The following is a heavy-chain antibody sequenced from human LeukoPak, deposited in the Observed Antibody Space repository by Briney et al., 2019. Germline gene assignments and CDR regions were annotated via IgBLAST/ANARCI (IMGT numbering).Heavy chain of an antibody. D-gene: IGHD3-22*01. J-gene: IGHJ6*02. V-gene: IGHV1-18*01. CDR2: ISAYNGNT. CDR3: ARAKDYYDSSGIAYYYGMDV. Sequence: GASVTVSCKASGYTFTSYGISWVRQAPGQGLEWMGWISAYNGNTNYAQKLQGRVTMTTDTSTSTAYMELRSLRSDDTAVYYCARAKDYYDSSGIAYYYGMDVWGQGTTVTVSS. CDR1: GYTFTSYG.